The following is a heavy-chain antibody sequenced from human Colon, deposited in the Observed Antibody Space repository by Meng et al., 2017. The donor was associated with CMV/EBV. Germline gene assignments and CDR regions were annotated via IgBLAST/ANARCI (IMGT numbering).Heavy chain of an antibody. CDR2: ISSSGNYI. CDR3: ARGSGAIRLIDY. V-gene: IGHV3-21*01. Sequence: GGSLRLSCAASGFTFTNYSINWVRQAPGKGLEWVSSISSSGNYIYYADSVKGRFTISRDNAKNSVYLQMNSLTARDTAVYYCARGSGAIRLIDYWGQGTLVTVSS. CDR1: GFTFTNYS. J-gene: IGHJ4*02. D-gene: IGHD4/OR15-4a*01.